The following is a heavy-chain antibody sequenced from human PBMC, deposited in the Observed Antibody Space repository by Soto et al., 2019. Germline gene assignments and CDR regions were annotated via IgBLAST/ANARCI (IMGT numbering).Heavy chain of an antibody. J-gene: IGHJ5*02. V-gene: IGHV4-34*01. CDR1: GGSFSGYY. CDR3: ARGPITTSPRFDP. Sequence: QVQLQQWGAGLLKPSETLSLTCAVYGGSFSGYYWSWIRQPPGKGLEWIVEINHSGSTNYNPSLKSRVTMSVDTSKNQFSLKLTSVTAADTAVYYCARGPITTSPRFDPWGQGTLVTVSS. D-gene: IGHD3-22*01. CDR2: INHSGST.